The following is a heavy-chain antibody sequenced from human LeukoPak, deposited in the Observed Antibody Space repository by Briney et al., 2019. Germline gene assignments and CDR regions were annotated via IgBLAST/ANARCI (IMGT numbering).Heavy chain of an antibody. CDR2: ISSSGSTI. Sequence: PGGSLRLSCAASGFTFSDYYMSWIRQAPGKGLEWVSYISSSGSTIYYADSVKGRFTISRDNAKNSLYLQMNSLRAEDTAVYYCTATDNFTVFDYWGQGTLVTVSS. CDR1: GFTFSDYY. D-gene: IGHD1-20*01. J-gene: IGHJ4*02. CDR3: TATDNFTVFDY. V-gene: IGHV3-11*01.